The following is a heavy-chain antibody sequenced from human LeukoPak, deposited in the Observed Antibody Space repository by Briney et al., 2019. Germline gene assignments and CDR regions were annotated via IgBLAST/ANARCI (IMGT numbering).Heavy chain of an antibody. V-gene: IGHV4-61*02. CDR3: ARGGYCGGDCYFYY. J-gene: IGHJ4*02. D-gene: IGHD2-21*02. CDR1: GCSINSGNYY. CDR2: IYTSGST. Sequence: SETLCLTCTVSGCSINSGNYYWSWIRQPAGKGLECIVRIYTSGSTNSSPSLKSRLTISTDTSKNQFSLKLSSVTAADTAVYYCARGGYCGGDCYFYYWGQGTLVTVSS.